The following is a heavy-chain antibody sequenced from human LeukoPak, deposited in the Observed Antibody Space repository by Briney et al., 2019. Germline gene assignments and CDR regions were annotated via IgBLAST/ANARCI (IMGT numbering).Heavy chain of an antibody. V-gene: IGHV1-18*01. J-gene: IGHJ6*02. CDR1: GYTFTSYG. Sequence: GASVKVPCKASGYTFTSYGISWVRQAPGQGLEWMGWISAYNGNTNYAQKLQGRVTMTTDTSTSTAYMELRSLRSDDTAVYYCARDPGGYSYGYYYYGMDVWGQGTTVTVSS. CDR2: ISAYNGNT. CDR3: ARDPGGYSYGYYYYGMDV. D-gene: IGHD5-18*01.